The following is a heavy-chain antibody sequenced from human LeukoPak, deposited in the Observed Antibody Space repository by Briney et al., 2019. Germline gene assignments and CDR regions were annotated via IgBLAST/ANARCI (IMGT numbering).Heavy chain of an antibody. CDR3: ARRRIYYHFDY. CDR2: IFHSGST. D-gene: IGHD3-22*01. V-gene: IGHV4-59*08. CDR1: NGSIGSYH. J-gene: IGHJ4*02. Sequence: SETLSLTCTVSNGSIGSYHWTWIRQPPGKGLEWIGYIFHSGSTKYNPSLKSRVTIAVDTSKNQFSLKLTSITAADTAVYYCARRRIYYHFDYWGQGALVTVSS.